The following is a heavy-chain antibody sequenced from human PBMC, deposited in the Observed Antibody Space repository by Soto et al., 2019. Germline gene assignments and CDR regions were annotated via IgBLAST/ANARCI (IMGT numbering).Heavy chain of an antibody. D-gene: IGHD6-13*01. V-gene: IGHV3-53*04. Sequence: GGSLRLSCAASGFTVSSNYMSWVRQAPGKGLEWVSVIYSGGSTYYADSVKGRFTISRHNSKNTLYLQMNSLRAEDTAVYYCAGGGIAAAGRHYYYGMDVWGQGTTVTVSS. J-gene: IGHJ6*02. CDR3: AGGGIAAAGRHYYYGMDV. CDR2: IYSGGST. CDR1: GFTVSSNY.